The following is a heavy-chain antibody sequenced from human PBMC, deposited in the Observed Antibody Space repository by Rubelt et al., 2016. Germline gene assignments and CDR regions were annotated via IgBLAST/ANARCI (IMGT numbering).Heavy chain of an antibody. CDR3: TTGDTAKITEDYYYYGMDV. CDR2: ISYDGSNK. V-gene: IGHV3-30*04. Sequence: SSYAMHWVRQAPGKGLEWVAVISYDGSNKYYADSVKGRFTISRDNSKNTLYLQMNSLKTEDTAVYYCTTGDTAKITEDYYYYGMDVWGQGTTVTVSS. CDR1: SSYA. D-gene: IGHD5-18*01. J-gene: IGHJ6*02.